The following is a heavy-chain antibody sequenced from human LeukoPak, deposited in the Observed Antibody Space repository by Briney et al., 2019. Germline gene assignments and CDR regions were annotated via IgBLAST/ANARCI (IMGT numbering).Heavy chain of an antibody. CDR1: GFTFSSYA. Sequence: PGGSLRLSCAASGFTFSSYAISWVRQAPGKGLEWVSAISGSGGSTYYADSVKGRFTISRDNSKSTLYLQMNSLRAEDTAVYYCAKEGGFLQTYFDYWGQGTLVTVSS. CDR3: AKEGGFLQTYFDY. V-gene: IGHV3-23*01. D-gene: IGHD3-16*01. J-gene: IGHJ4*02. CDR2: ISGSGGST.